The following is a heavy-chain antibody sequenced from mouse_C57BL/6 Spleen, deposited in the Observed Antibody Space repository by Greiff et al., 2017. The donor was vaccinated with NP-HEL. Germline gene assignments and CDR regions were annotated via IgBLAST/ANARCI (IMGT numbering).Heavy chain of an antibody. CDR2: IYPSDSET. Sequence: QVQLQQPGAELVRPGSSVKLSCKASGYTFTSYWMDWVKQRPGQGLEWIGNIYPSDSETHYNQKFKDKATLTVDKSSSTAYMQLSSLTSEDSAVYYCARGGYGSSYSFAYWGQGTLVTVSA. D-gene: IGHD1-1*01. CDR3: ARGGYGSSYSFAY. J-gene: IGHJ3*01. V-gene: IGHV1-61*01. CDR1: GYTFTSYW.